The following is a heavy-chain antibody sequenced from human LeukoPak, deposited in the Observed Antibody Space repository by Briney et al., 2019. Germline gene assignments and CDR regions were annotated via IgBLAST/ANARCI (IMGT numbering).Heavy chain of an antibody. CDR1: GASVSSDDYY. CDR2: ISYSGST. CDR3: VRYYHSSGFSHWFDP. Sequence: SETLSLTCSVSGASVSSDDYYWGWIRQPPGQGLEWIAYISYSGSTYYNPSVKSRITISIDMSKNQFSLKLSSVTAADTAVYYCVRYYHSSGFSHWFDPWGQGTLVTVSS. J-gene: IGHJ5*02. D-gene: IGHD3-22*01. V-gene: IGHV4-30-4*01.